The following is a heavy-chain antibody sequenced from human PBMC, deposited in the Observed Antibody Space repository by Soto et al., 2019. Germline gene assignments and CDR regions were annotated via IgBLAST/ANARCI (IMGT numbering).Heavy chain of an antibody. CDR3: AREEYSSSSSENWFDP. J-gene: IGHJ5*02. CDR1: GFTFSSYA. CDR2: ISYDGSNK. V-gene: IGHV3-30-3*01. D-gene: IGHD6-6*01. Sequence: QVQLVESGGGVVQPGRSLRLSCAASGFTFSSYAMHWVRQAPGKGLEWVAVISYDGSNKYYADSVKGRFTISRDNSKNTLYLQMNSLRAEDTAVYYCAREEYSSSSSENWFDPWGQGTLVTVSS.